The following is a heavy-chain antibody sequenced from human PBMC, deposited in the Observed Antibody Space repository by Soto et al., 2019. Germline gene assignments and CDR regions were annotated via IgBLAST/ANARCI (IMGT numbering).Heavy chain of an antibody. Sequence: VQLVESGGGMVQPGRSLRLSCTVSGFTFSTYDMHWVRQAPGKGLEWVAVVSYDAGYKNYADSVKGRFTVSKDNSKNTLYLQMNSLRPEDTAVYYCTIVSISKSSAVTFDSWGQGTLVTVSS. D-gene: IGHD2-15*01. CDR1: GFTFSTYD. CDR3: TIVSISKSSAVTFDS. V-gene: IGHV3-30*03. J-gene: IGHJ4*02. CDR2: VSYDAGYK.